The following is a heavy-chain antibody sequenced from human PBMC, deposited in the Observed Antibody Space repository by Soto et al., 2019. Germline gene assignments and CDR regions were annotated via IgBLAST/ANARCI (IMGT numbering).Heavy chain of an antibody. CDR3: TKDPSTGYADH. V-gene: IGHV3-23*01. CDR1: DFIFLDYA. CDR2: ISRGGAYT. D-gene: IGHD3-9*01. J-gene: IGHJ1*01. Sequence: GGSLRLSCAASDFIFLDYAMTWVRQAPGKGLEWVSTISRGGAYTHYADSVEGRFTISRDNSKNILYLDMRSLRGEDTAFYYCTKDPSTGYADHWGQGTLVTVSS.